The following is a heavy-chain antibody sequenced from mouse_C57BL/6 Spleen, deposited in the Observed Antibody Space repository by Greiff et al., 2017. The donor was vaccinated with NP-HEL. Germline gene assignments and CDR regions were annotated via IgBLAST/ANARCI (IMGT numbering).Heavy chain of an antibody. CDR1: GYTFTSYW. Sequence: QVQLQQPGAELVMPGASVKLSCKASGYTFTSYWMHWVKQRPGQGLEWIGEIDPSDSYTNYNQKFKGKSTLTVDKSSSTAYMQLSSLTSEDSAVYYCARKRDESEGYFDVWGTGTTVTVSS. CDR2: IDPSDSYT. CDR3: ARKRDESEGYFDV. D-gene: IGHD3-3*01. J-gene: IGHJ1*03. V-gene: IGHV1-69*01.